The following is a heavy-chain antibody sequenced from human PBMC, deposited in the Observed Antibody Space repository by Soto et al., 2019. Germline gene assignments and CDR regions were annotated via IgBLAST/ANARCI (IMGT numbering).Heavy chain of an antibody. J-gene: IGHJ6*02. D-gene: IGHD6-6*01. CDR3: ARERSSSDKTAYRRDYYGMDV. Sequence: QVQLVQSGAEVKKPGSSVKVSCKASGGTFSSYAISWVRQAPGQGLEWMGGVIPIFGTANYAQKFQGRVTITADESTSKACMEPSSLRSEDTALYYGARERSSSDKTAYRRDYYGMDVWGQGTTVIVSS. V-gene: IGHV1-69*01. CDR1: GGTFSSYA. CDR2: VIPIFGTA.